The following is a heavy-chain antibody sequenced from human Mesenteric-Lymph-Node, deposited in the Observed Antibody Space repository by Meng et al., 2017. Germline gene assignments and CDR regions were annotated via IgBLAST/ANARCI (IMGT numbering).Heavy chain of an antibody. CDR2: IWYDGSNK. Sequence: QVQLVESGGGVVQPGRSLRLSCAASGFTLSSYGMHWVRQAPGKGLEWVAVIWYDGSNKYYADSVKGRFTISRDNSKNTLYLQMNSLRAEDTAVYYCARGEMVRGLDYWGQGTLVTVSS. J-gene: IGHJ4*02. D-gene: IGHD3-10*01. V-gene: IGHV3-33*01. CDR1: GFTLSSYG. CDR3: ARGEMVRGLDY.